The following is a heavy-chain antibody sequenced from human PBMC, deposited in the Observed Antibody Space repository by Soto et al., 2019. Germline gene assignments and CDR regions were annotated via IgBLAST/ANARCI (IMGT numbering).Heavy chain of an antibody. CDR3: ARDRSRGWFAP. Sequence: VQLVESGGGLVQPGGSLRLSCAASGFTFSSYDMHWVRQPTGKGLEWVSRIDTAGDTYYPGSVKGRFTISRENAKNSLYLQMNRLRAEDTAVYYCARDRSRGWFAPWGQGTLVTVSS. CDR2: IDTAGDT. D-gene: IGHD3-10*01. V-gene: IGHV3-13*01. J-gene: IGHJ5*02. CDR1: GFTFSSYD.